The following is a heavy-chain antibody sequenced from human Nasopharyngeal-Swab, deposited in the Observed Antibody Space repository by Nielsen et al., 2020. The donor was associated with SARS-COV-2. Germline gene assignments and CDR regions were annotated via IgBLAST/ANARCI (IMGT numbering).Heavy chain of an antibody. D-gene: IGHD5-24*01. Sequence: WVRQAPGQRLEWMGGIIPILPITNYAQKFQDRVTITADKSTSTAYMELSSLRSEDTAAYYCARGGWLRRDYYYSYYYMGVWGKGTTVTVSS. V-gene: IGHV1-69*10. J-gene: IGHJ6*03. CDR2: IIPILPIT. CDR3: ARGGWLRRDYYYSYYYMGV.